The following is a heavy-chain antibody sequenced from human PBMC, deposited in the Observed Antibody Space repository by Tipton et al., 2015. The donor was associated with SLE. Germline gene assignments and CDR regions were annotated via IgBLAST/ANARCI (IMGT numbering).Heavy chain of an antibody. J-gene: IGHJ4*02. CDR2: ISYDGSYK. D-gene: IGHD6-13*01. V-gene: IGHV3-30*03. Sequence: SLRLSCAASGFTFSSYAMHWVRQAPGKGLEWVAVISYDGSYKYYADSVQGRFTISRDNAKNSLYLQMNSLRAEDTAVYYCARDGGGPYSIRGGLDYWGQGTLVTVSS. CDR3: ARDGGGPYSIRGGLDY. CDR1: GFTFSSYA.